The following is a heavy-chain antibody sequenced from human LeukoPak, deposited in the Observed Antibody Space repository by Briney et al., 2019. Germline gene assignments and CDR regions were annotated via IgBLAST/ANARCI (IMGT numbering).Heavy chain of an antibody. CDR1: GGTFSSYA. CDR2: IIPMFGTA. Sequence: SVKVSCKASGGTFSSYAISWVRQAPGQGLEWMGGIIPMFGTANHAQKFQGRVTITADKSTSTAYMELSSLRSEDTAVYYCARETESRPSLDAFDIWGQGTMVTVSS. D-gene: IGHD1-14*01. J-gene: IGHJ3*02. CDR3: ARETESRPSLDAFDI. V-gene: IGHV1-69*06.